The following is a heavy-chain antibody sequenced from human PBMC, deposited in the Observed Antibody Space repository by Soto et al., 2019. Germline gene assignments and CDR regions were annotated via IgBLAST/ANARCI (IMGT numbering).Heavy chain of an antibody. V-gene: IGHV1-2*02. Sequence: ASVKVSCKASGYTFTGYYMHWVRQAPGQGLEWMGWINPNSGGTNYAQKFQGRVTMTRDTSISTAYMELSRLRSDDTAVYYCARSKCSGGSCYSTRHWFDPWGQGTLVTVSS. CDR3: ARSKCSGGSCYSTRHWFDP. D-gene: IGHD2-15*01. CDR1: GYTFTGYY. J-gene: IGHJ5*02. CDR2: INPNSGGT.